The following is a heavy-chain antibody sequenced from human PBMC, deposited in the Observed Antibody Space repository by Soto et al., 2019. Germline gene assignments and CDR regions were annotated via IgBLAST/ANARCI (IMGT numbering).Heavy chain of an antibody. J-gene: IGHJ4*02. V-gene: IGHV3-23*01. CDR2: ISGSGGGT. D-gene: IGHD2-15*01. CDR3: AKDLDGRVLTDGGY. Sequence: GGSLRLSCAASGFTFSSYAMSWVRQAPGKGLEWVSSISGSGGGTYYADSVKGRFTISRDNSKNTLYLQMNSLRAEDTAVYYCAKDLDGRVLTDGGYWGQGTLVTVSS. CDR1: GFTFSSYA.